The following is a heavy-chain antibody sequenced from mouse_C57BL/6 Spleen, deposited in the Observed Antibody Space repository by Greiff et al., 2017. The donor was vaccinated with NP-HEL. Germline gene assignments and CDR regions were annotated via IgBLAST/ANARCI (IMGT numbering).Heavy chain of an antibody. CDR3: ARPLTGDYAMDY. CDR2: IWSGGST. D-gene: IGHD4-1*01. V-gene: IGHV2-2*01. CDR1: GFSLTSYG. Sequence: VQVVESGPGLVQPSQSLSITCTVSGFSLTSYGVHWVRQSPGKGLEWLGVIWSGGSTDYNAAFISRLSISKDNTKSQVFFKMNSLQADDTTIYYCARPLTGDYAMDYWGQGTSVTVSS. J-gene: IGHJ4*01.